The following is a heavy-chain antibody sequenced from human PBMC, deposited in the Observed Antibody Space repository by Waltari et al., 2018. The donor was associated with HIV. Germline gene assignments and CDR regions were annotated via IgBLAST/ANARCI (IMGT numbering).Heavy chain of an antibody. CDR1: GFTFSSYW. D-gene: IGHD5-18*01. CDR3: AKGGTSGYTFGFGR. CDR2: INGVGSIT. Sequence: EVQLVESGGGLVQPGGSLRLSCAASGFTFSSYWMHWVRQAPGKGLWWVSRINGVGSITSHADSVKGGFTISRDNARNTLYLQMNSLGAEDTAMYYCAKGGTSGYTFGFGRWGQGTLVTVSS. V-gene: IGHV3-74*01. J-gene: IGHJ1*01.